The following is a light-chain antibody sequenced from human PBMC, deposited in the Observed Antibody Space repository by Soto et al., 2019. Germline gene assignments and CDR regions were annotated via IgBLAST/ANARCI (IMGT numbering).Light chain of an antibody. CDR3: MQGSETART. Sequence: MIETALSRASTQSEAASISFKYSQSLLHSNGYNYLDWYLQKPGQSPQLLIYLGSNRASGVPDRFSGRGSGTDFTRRRSRVDGGNVGVNYGMQGSETARTFGEGTKVDIK. CDR2: LGS. CDR1: QSLLHSNGYNY. J-gene: IGKJ1*01. V-gene: IGKV2-28*01.